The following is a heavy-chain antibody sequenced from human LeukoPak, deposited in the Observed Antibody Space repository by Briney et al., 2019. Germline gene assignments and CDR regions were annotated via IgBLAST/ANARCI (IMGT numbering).Heavy chain of an antibody. Sequence: ASETLSLTCTVSGYSISSGYYWGWIRQPPGKGLEWIGSIYHSGSTNYNPSLKSRVTMSVDTSKNQFSLKMRSVTAADTAVYYCARDASYSYESGGSQPLDTWGLGTLVTVSS. CDR3: ARDASYSYESGGSQPLDT. V-gene: IGHV4-38-2*02. D-gene: IGHD3-22*01. CDR1: GYSISSGYY. J-gene: IGHJ5*02. CDR2: IYHSGST.